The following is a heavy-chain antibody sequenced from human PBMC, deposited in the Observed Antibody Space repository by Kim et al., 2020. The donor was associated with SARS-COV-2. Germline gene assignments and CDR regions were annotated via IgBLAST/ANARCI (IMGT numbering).Heavy chain of an antibody. Sequence: SETLSLTCTVSGGSISISSYYWGWIRQPPGKGLEWIGSIYYSGSTYYNPSLKSRVTISVDTSKNQFSLKLSSVTAADTAVYYCASHRTNRNWFDPWGQGTLVTVSS. V-gene: IGHV4-39*07. CDR1: GGSISISSYY. CDR3: ASHRTNRNWFDP. CDR2: IYYSGST. J-gene: IGHJ5*02. D-gene: IGHD1-1*01.